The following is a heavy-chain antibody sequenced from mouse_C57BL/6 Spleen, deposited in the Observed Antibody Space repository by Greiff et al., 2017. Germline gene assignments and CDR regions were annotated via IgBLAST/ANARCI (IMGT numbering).Heavy chain of an antibody. CDR1: GFTFSSYA. Sequence: EVKLVESGEGLVKPGGSLKLSCAASGFTFSSYAMSWVRQTPEKRLEWVAYISSGGDYIYYADTVKGRFTISRDNARNTLYLQMSSLKSEDTAMYYCTRENYDGYYEGYAMDYWGQGTSVTVSS. D-gene: IGHD2-3*01. CDR3: TRENYDGYYEGYAMDY. V-gene: IGHV5-9-1*02. CDR2: ISSGGDYI. J-gene: IGHJ4*01.